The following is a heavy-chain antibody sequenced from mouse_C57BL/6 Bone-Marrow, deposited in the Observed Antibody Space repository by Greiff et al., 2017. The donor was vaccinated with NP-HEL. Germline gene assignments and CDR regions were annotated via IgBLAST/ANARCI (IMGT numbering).Heavy chain of an antibody. Sequence: EVQVVESGGGLVQPGGSLSLSCAASGFTFTDYYMSWVRQPPGKALEWWGFIRNKANGYTTEYSASVKGRFTISRDNSQSILYLQMNALRAEDSATYYCARSSVYGSSLYAIDYWGQGTSVTVSS. CDR1: GFTFTDYY. CDR3: ARSSVYGSSLYAIDY. CDR2: IRNKANGYTT. V-gene: IGHV7-3*01. D-gene: IGHD1-1*01. J-gene: IGHJ4*01.